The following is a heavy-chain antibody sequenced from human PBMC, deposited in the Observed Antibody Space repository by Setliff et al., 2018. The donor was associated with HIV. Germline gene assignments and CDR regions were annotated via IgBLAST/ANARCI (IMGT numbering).Heavy chain of an antibody. D-gene: IGHD2-2*01. V-gene: IGHV3-73*01. Sequence: PGESLKISCAASGFNFSDSAFHWVRQASGGGLEWVGHIRTKANSYATVYAASVKGRFTISRDDAKNTAYLQMSSLKTEDTALYYCIPGGSSSIFFPHWGRGTLVTVSS. CDR3: IPGGSSSIFFPH. J-gene: IGHJ4*02. CDR2: IRTKANSYAT. CDR1: GFNFSDSA.